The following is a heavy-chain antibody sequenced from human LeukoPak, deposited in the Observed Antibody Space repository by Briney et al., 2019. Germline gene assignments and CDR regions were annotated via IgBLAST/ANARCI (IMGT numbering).Heavy chain of an antibody. CDR1: GGSFSGYY. J-gene: IGHJ4*02. CDR3: ARDVYCSGGNCYLPLDS. D-gene: IGHD2-15*01. CDR2: INHSGST. V-gene: IGHV4-34*01. Sequence: SETLSLTCAVYGGSFSGYYWSWIRQPPGKGLEWIGEINHSGSTNYSPSLQSRVTISVDTSKNQFSLKLSSVTAADTAVYYCARDVYCSGGNCYLPLDSWGQGTLVTVSS.